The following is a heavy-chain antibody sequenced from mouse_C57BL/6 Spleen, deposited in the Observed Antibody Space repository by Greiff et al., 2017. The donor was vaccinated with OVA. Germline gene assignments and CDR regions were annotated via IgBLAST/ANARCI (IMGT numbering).Heavy chain of an antibody. CDR3: GESTSVGNYFDD. D-gene: IGHD1-1*01. J-gene: IGHJ2*01. CDR2: IYPGDGDT. Sequence: VQLQQSGPELVKPGASVKISCKASGYAFSSSWMNWVKQRPGKGLEWIGRIYPGDGDTNYNGKFKGKATLTADKSSSTAYMRLSSLTSEDSAVCFCGESTSVGNYFDDWGQGTTLTVSS. V-gene: IGHV1-82*01. CDR1: GYAFSSSW.